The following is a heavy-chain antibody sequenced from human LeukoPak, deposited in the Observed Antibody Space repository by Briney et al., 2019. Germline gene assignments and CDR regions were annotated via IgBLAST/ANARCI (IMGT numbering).Heavy chain of an antibody. V-gene: IGHV4-59*01. Sequence: SETLSLTCTVSGDSISSYYWSWIRQPPGKGLEWIGYIYYSGSTNYNPSLKSRVTISVDTSKNQFSLKLSSVTAADTAVYYCARGRTVLSDPWGQGTLVTVSS. J-gene: IGHJ5*02. D-gene: IGHD2-15*01. CDR1: GDSISSYY. CDR3: ARGRTVLSDP. CDR2: IYYSGST.